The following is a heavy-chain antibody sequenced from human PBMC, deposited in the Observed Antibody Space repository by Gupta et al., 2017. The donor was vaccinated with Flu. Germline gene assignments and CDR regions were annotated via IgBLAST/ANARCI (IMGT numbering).Heavy chain of an antibody. J-gene: IGHJ3*02. CDR3: ARVADFLNNGLDI. CDR2: INAKTGDT. Sequence: QVQLVQSGAEVKKPAASVKVSCKASGFTFTLYWIHWVRRAPGQGLEWMGGINAKTGDTNYAQKFQDRVTMTRDTSGSKAYLDLRRLRSDDTAVYYCARVADFLNNGLDIWGQGTNVTVSS. CDR1: GFTFTLYW. D-gene: IGHD2-8*01. V-gene: IGHV1-2*02.